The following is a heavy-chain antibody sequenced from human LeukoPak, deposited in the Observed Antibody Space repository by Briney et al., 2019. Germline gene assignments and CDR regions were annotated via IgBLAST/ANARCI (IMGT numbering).Heavy chain of an antibody. V-gene: IGHV4-39*01. J-gene: IGHJ6*03. Sequence: PSETLSLTCTVSGGSISSSNYWGWIRQPPGKGLEWIANIYYSGSTYYNPSLKSRVTISVDTSKNQLSLKLSAVTAADTAVYYCASVRRGFGESSKYYSYYYMDVCGNETTVPIS. CDR2: IYYSGST. CDR3: ASVRRGFGESSKYYSYYYMDV. CDR1: GGSISSSNY. D-gene: IGHD3-10*01.